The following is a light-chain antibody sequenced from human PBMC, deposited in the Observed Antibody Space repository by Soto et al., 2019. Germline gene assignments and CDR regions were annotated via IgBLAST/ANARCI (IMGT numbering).Light chain of an antibody. Sequence: EILMTQSSATLSVSPGERATLSCRASQSVINNQLAWYQQTPRQAPRLLIYAASSRATGIPDRFSGSGSATDFTLPITRLQPEDSATYYCQQYGSSGGITFGHGTRLEIK. V-gene: IGKV3-20*01. J-gene: IGKJ5*01. CDR2: AAS. CDR1: QSVINNQ. CDR3: QQYGSSGGIT.